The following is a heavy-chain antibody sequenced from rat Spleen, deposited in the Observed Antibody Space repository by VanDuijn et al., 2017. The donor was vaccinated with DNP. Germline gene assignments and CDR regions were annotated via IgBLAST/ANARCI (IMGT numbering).Heavy chain of an antibody. V-gene: IGHV2-41*01. CDR1: GFSLTSYN. J-gene: IGHJ2*01. CDR2: IGNTGGT. CDR3: VRDPYNAGFDY. Sequence: QVQLKESGPGLVQPSQTLSLTCTVSGFSLTSYNVHWVRQPPGKGLEWMGLIGNTGGTRYNAVFKSRLSISKDTPKSQIFLEMNSLQTDDTATYYCVRDPYNAGFDYWGQGVMVTVSS. D-gene: IGHD4-3*01.